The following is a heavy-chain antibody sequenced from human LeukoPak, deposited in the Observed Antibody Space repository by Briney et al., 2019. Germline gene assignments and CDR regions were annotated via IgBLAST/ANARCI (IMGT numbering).Heavy chain of an antibody. D-gene: IGHD2-21*02. Sequence: GRSLRLSCAASGFTFSSYAMRWVRQAPGKGLEWVAVISYDGSNKYYADSVKGRFTISRDNSKNTLYLQMNSLRAEDTAVYYCARVPHTWCGGDCYYFDYWGQGTLVTVSS. CDR3: ARVPHTWCGGDCYYFDY. V-gene: IGHV3-30-3*01. CDR2: ISYDGSNK. CDR1: GFTFSSYA. J-gene: IGHJ4*02.